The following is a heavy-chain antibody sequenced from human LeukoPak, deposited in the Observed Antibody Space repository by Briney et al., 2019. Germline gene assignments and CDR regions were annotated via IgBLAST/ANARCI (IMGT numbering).Heavy chain of an antibody. J-gene: IGHJ5*02. CDR3: ARSGAYYYGSGSNWFDP. CDR2: YYSGST. D-gene: IGHD3-10*01. V-gene: IGHV4-59*01. Sequence: YYSGSTNYNPSLQSRVTISVDTSKNQFSLKLSSVTAADTAVYYCARSGAYYYGSGSNWFDPWGQGTLVTVSS.